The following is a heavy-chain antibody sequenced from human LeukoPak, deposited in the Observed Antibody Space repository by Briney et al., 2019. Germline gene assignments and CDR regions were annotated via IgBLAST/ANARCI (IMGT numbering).Heavy chain of an antibody. CDR1: GFTFSSYA. CDR3: ARTKVAADYGDY. V-gene: IGHV3-7*03. D-gene: IGHD2-15*01. J-gene: IGHJ4*02. CDR2: IKHDGNEK. Sequence: PGGSLRLSCAASGFTFSSYAMSWVRQAPGKGLEWVANIKHDGNEKYYMDSVKGRFTISRDNAKNSLYLQMNSLRAEDTAVYFCARTKVAADYGDYWGQGTLVTVSS.